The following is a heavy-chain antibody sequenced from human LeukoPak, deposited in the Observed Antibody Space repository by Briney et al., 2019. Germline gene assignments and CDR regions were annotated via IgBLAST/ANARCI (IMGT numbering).Heavy chain of an antibody. D-gene: IGHD6-25*01. CDR2: ISGSGGST. Sequence: GGSLRLSCAASGFTFSNYAMTWVRQAPGKGLEWVSSISGSGGSTYYADSVRGRFTIFRDNSKNTLYLQMRTLRAEDTAVYYCAKDRKEAAPHNWSDPWGQGTLVTVSS. J-gene: IGHJ5*02. V-gene: IGHV3-23*01. CDR3: AKDRKEAAPHNWSDP. CDR1: GFTFSNYA.